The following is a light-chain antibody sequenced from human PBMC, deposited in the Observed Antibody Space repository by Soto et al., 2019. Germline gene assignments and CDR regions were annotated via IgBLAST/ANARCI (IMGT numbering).Light chain of an antibody. CDR1: NSDIGSYDH. V-gene: IGLV2-14*01. J-gene: IGLJ2*01. CDR3: SSYTISYTVI. Sequence: QSALTQPASVSGSPGQSITISCIGTNSDIGSYDHVSWYQQHAGKAPKVMIYEVTNRPSGVPNRFSGSKSGNTASLTISGLQAEDEGDYYCSSYTISYTVIFGGGTQLTVL. CDR2: EVT.